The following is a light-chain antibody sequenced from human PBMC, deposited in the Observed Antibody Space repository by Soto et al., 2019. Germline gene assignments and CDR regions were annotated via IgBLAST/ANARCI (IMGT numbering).Light chain of an antibody. CDR1: QSISSW. Sequence: DIQMTQSPSTLSASVGDRVTITCRASQSISSWLAWYQQKLGRAPRLLIYTASNLESGVPSRFSGSGSGTDFALTISSLQPEDSAVYYCQQSHSSPLSFGGGTKVEFK. V-gene: IGKV1-5*01. CDR2: TAS. J-gene: IGKJ4*01. CDR3: QQSHSSPLS.